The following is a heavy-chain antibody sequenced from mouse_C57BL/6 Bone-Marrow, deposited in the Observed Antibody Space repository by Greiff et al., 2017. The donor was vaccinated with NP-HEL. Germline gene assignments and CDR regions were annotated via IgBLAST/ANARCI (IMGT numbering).Heavy chain of an antibody. V-gene: IGHV5-17*01. D-gene: IGHD2-5*01. J-gene: IGHJ4*01. CDR1: GFTFSDYG. Sequence: EVQLVESGGGLVKPGGSLKLSCAASGFTFSDYGMHWVRQAPEKGLEWVAYISSGSSTIYYADTVKGRFTISRDNAKNTLFLQMNSLRSEDTAMYYCAKGGSKRDMDYWGRGTSVTVSA. CDR3: AKGGSKRDMDY. CDR2: ISSGSSTI.